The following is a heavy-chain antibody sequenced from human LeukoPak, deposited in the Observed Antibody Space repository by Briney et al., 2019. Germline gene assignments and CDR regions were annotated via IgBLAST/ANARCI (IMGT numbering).Heavy chain of an antibody. V-gene: IGHV1-18*01. CDR2: ISAHNGNT. J-gene: IGHJ3*02. CDR3: ASTLGVGYYDSSGYYYSAFDI. D-gene: IGHD3-22*01. Sequence: ASVKVSCKASGYTFTSYGISWVPQAPGQGLEWMGWISAHNGNTNYAQKLQGRVTMTTDTSTSTAYMELRSLRSDDTAVYYCASTLGVGYYDSSGYYYSAFDIWGQGTMVTVSS. CDR1: GYTFTSYG.